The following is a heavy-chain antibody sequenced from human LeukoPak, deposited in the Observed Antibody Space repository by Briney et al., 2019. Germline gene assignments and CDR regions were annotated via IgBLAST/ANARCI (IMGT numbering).Heavy chain of an antibody. J-gene: IGHJ6*03. CDR1: GGSISSYY. V-gene: IGHV4-59*01. CDR2: IYYSGST. CDR3: ARTMTTVTPPYYYYMDV. Sequence: SETLSLTCTVSGGSISSYYWSWIRQPPGKGLEWIGYIYYSGSTNYNPSLKSRVTISVDTSKNQFSLKLSSVTAADTAVYYCARTMTTVTPPYYYYMDVWGKGTTVTVSS. D-gene: IGHD4-11*01.